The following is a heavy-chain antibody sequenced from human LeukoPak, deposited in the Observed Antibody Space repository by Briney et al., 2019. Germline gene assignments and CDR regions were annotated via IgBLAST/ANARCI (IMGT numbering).Heavy chain of an antibody. V-gene: IGHV3-21*01. CDR1: GFTFSSYS. CDR2: ISSSSSYI. D-gene: IGHD2-15*01. Sequence: GGSLRLSCAASGFTFSSYSRNWVRQAPGKGLEWVSSISSSSSYIYYADSVKGRFTISRDNSKNTLYLQMNSLRAEDTAVYYCARGSGIVVVVARGDWFDPWGQGTLVTVSS. J-gene: IGHJ5*02. CDR3: ARGSGIVVVVARGDWFDP.